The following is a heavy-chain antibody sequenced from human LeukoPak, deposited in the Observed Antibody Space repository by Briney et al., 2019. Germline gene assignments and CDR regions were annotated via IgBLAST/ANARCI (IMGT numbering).Heavy chain of an antibody. D-gene: IGHD1-14*01. Sequence: SETLSLTCTVSGGSISNYYWSWIRQPPGKGLEWIGYIYYSGSTNYNPSLKSRVTISVDTSKNQFSLKLSPVTAADTAVYYCARVGGTNYYYYGMDVWGQGTTVTVSS. CDR2: IYYSGST. V-gene: IGHV4-59*01. CDR1: GGSISNYY. J-gene: IGHJ6*02. CDR3: ARVGGTNYYYYGMDV.